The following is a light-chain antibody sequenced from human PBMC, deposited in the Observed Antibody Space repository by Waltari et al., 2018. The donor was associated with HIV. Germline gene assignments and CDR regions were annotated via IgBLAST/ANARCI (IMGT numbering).Light chain of an antibody. Sequence: QSALTQPASVSGSPAQSITISSTGTSSDVGYYTYFSWYQQCPGKAPKLMIYDVTKRPSGVSNRFSGSKSGNTASLIISGLQAEDEADYYCCSYAGSSRNVFGTGTKVTVL. V-gene: IGLV2-23*02. CDR1: SSDVGYYTY. J-gene: IGLJ1*01. CDR3: CSYAGSSRNV. CDR2: DVT.